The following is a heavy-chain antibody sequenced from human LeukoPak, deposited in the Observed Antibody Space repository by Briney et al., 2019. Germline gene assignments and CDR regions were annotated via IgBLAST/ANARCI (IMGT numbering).Heavy chain of an antibody. V-gene: IGHV1-69*05. CDR2: IFPIFGTA. Sequence: ASVKVSCKASGGTFSSYAISWVRQAPGQGLEWMGGIFPIFGTANYAQKFQGRVTITTDESTSTAYMELSSLRSEDTAVYYCARLVLEVRIGYCSSTGCPNWFDPWGQGTLVTVSS. D-gene: IGHD2-2*01. J-gene: IGHJ5*02. CDR1: GGTFSSYA. CDR3: ARLVLEVRIGYCSSTGCPNWFDP.